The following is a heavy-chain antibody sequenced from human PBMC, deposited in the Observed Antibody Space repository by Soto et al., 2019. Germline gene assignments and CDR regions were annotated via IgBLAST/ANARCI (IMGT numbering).Heavy chain of an antibody. CDR3: ARVGVGYYYDSSGYLVSGAFDI. J-gene: IGHJ3*02. Sequence: SETLSLTCTVSGGSISSYYWNWIRQPPGKGLEWIGYIYYSGSTNYNPSLKSRVTISVDTSKNQFSLKLSSVTAADTAVYYCARVGVGYYYDSSGYLVSGAFDIWGQGTMVTV. D-gene: IGHD3-22*01. CDR1: GGSISSYY. V-gene: IGHV4-59*01. CDR2: IYYSGST.